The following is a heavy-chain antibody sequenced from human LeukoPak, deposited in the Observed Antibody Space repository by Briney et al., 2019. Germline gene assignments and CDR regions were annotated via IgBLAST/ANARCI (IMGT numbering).Heavy chain of an antibody. CDR1: GFTFSSYA. CDR2: ISGSGDST. J-gene: IGHJ4*02. Sequence: GGSLRLSCAASGFTFSSYAMSWVRQAPGKGLEWVSAISGSGDSTYYADSVKGRFTISRDNSKNTLYLQMNSLRAEDTAVYYCAKDLRYYYGSGSYYNGGFDYWGEGTLVTVSS. D-gene: IGHD3-10*01. V-gene: IGHV3-23*01. CDR3: AKDLRYYYGSGSYYNGGFDY.